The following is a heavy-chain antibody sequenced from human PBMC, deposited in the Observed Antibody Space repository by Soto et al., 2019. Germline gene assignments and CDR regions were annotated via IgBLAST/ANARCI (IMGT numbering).Heavy chain of an antibody. D-gene: IGHD6-19*01. CDR1: GFTFSNYW. Sequence: EVHLVESGGGFVQPGGSLRLSCAASGFTFSNYWMSWVRQAPGKGLEWVANIKVDGSEKYYVDSVKGRFTISRDNAKNSLYLQMTSLRAEDTAVYYCAGVAVRGQGTLVTVSS. CDR2: IKVDGSEK. J-gene: IGHJ4*02. V-gene: IGHV3-7*05. CDR3: AGVAV.